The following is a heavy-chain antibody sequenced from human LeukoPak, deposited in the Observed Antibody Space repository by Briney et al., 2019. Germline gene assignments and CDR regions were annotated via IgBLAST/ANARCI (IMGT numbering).Heavy chain of an antibody. Sequence: GASVKVSCKASGNSFTTYYIHWVRQAPGQGLEWMGWINPNSGGTNYAQRFQGRVTMTRDTSISTVYMELSRLRSDDTAVYYCARAGLGYSSSWDYYYYMDVWGKGATVTVSS. CDR2: INPNSGGT. CDR1: GNSFTTYY. D-gene: IGHD6-13*01. CDR3: ARAGLGYSSSWDYYYYMDV. V-gene: IGHV1-2*02. J-gene: IGHJ6*03.